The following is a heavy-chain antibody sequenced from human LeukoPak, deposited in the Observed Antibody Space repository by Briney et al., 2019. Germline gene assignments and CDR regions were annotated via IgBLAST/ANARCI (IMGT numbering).Heavy chain of an antibody. D-gene: IGHD5-18*01. CDR1: RFTFNNYG. J-gene: IGHJ4*02. CDR2: IRFDGSNK. V-gene: IGHV3-30*02. CDR3: AKLGEGGYSYDYLPYYFDY. Sequence: GGSLRLSCAASRFTFNNYGMHWVRQAPGKGLEWVAFIRFDGSNKYYADAVKGRFTISRDNSKNTLYLQMNSLRAEDTAVYYCAKLGEGGYSYDYLPYYFDYWGQGTLVTVSS.